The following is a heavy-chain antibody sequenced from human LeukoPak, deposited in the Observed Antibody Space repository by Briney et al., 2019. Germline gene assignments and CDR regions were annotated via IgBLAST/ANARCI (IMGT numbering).Heavy chain of an antibody. Sequence: PGGSLRLSCAASGFTFSNAWISWVRQAPGKGLEWVSYISSSSSTIYYADSVKGRFTISRDNAKNSLYLQMNSLRAEDTAVYYCAVNGYFDYWGQGTLVTVSS. CDR2: ISSSSSTI. J-gene: IGHJ4*02. CDR3: AVNGYFDY. CDR1: GFTFSNAW. V-gene: IGHV3-48*01.